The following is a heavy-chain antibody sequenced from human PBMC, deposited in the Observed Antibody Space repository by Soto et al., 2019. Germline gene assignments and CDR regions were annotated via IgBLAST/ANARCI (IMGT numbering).Heavy chain of an antibody. J-gene: IGHJ4*02. CDR3: AKEVTSCCYPGFDS. CDR2: ISGDGKAT. CDR1: GFYFSAYA. Sequence: EVQLLESGGDLVQPGGSLRLSCVASGFYFSAYALAWVRQAPGKGLECISGISGDGKATHYAESVRGRFTISRDNSKNTVYLRMDSLRAEDTAPYYCAKEVTSCCYPGFDSWGQGTLVTVSS. D-gene: IGHD2-21*01. V-gene: IGHV3-23*01.